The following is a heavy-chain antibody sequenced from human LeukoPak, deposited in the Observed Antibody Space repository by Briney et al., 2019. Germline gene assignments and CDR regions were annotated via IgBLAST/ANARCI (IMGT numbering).Heavy chain of an antibody. V-gene: IGHV3-7*01. CDR2: IRWDDER. Sequence: PGRSLRLSCAASGFTFSSYAMHWVRQAPGKGLEWVASIRWDDERHHVDSVTGRFSVSRDNAKNSLYLQMNSLRAEDTAVYFCSRITTNGYFEYWGQGALVTVSS. CDR3: SRITTNGYFEY. J-gene: IGHJ4*02. CDR1: GFTFSSYA. D-gene: IGHD1-1*01.